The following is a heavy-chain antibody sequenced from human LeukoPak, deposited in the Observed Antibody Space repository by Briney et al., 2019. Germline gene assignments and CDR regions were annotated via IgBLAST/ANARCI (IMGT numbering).Heavy chain of an antibody. D-gene: IGHD3-22*01. CDR2: INHSGST. CDR3: ASLTMIVVP. V-gene: IGHV4-34*01. J-gene: IGHJ4*02. Sequence: PSETLSLTCAVYGGSFSGYYWSWIRKPPGKGLEWIGEINHSGSTNYNPSLKSRVTISVDTSKNQFSLKLSSVTAADTAVYYCASLTMIVVPWGQGTLVTVSS. CDR1: GGSFSGYY.